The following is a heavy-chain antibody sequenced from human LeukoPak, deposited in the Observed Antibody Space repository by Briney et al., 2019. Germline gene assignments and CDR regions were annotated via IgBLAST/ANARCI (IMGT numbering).Heavy chain of an antibody. V-gene: IGHV3-74*01. J-gene: IGHJ4*02. Sequence: GGPLRLSCAASGFTFSNYWMHWVRQAPGKGLAWVSRISNDASSTTYADSVKGRFTISRDNTKNTLYLQMNSLRAEDTAVYYCAVGDNPGALDYWGQGTLVTVSS. D-gene: IGHD1-14*01. CDR1: GFTFSNYW. CDR3: AVGDNPGALDY. CDR2: ISNDASST.